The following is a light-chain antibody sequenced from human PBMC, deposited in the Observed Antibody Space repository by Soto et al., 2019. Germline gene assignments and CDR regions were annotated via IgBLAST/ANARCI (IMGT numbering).Light chain of an antibody. J-gene: IGKJ1*01. CDR3: QQYDIYSGT. Sequence: DIQMTQSPSTLSASVGDRVTITCRATQSIGSWLAWYQQKPGKAPKLLIYDASSLESGVPSRFSGSGSGTEFTLTISSLQPDDFATYFCQQYDIYSGTVVQVSKV. CDR2: DAS. CDR1: QSIGSW. V-gene: IGKV1-5*01.